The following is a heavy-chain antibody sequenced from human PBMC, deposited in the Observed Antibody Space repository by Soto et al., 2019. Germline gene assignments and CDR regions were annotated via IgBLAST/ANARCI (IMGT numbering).Heavy chain of an antibody. CDR3: ARGGLWFESYYMDV. Sequence: GSSVKVSCKASGYTFTSYYINWVRQATGQGLEWMGWMNPNSGNTGYAQKFQGRVTMTRNTSISTAYMELSSLRSEDTAVYYCARGGLWFESYYMDVWGKGTTVTVSS. CDR2: MNPNSGNT. CDR1: GYTFTSYY. D-gene: IGHD3-10*01. V-gene: IGHV1-8*01. J-gene: IGHJ6*03.